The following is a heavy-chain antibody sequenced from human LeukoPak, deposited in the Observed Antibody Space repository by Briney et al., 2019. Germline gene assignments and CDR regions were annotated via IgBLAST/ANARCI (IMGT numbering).Heavy chain of an antibody. Sequence: SETLSLTCTVSGGSISSGGYYWSWIRQHPGKGLEWIVYIYYSGSTYYNPSLKSRVTISVDTSKNQFSLKLSSVTAADTAVYYCASFTMTTVPYVRGVGFDYWGQGTLVTVSS. D-gene: IGHD4-17*01. CDR2: IYYSGST. V-gene: IGHV4-31*03. CDR3: ASFTMTTVPYVRGVGFDY. J-gene: IGHJ4*02. CDR1: GGSISSGGYY.